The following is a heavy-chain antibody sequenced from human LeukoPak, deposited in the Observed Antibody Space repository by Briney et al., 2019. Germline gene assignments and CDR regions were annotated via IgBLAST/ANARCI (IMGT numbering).Heavy chain of an antibody. CDR3: AKVRLLGALDDAFDV. J-gene: IGHJ3*01. D-gene: IGHD3-16*01. CDR1: GFTFSSYG. V-gene: IGHV3-30*02. Sequence: GRSLRLSCAASGFTFSSYGMHWVRQAPGKGLEWVAFIRHDGSHHYHGDSVKGRFTISRDNSKNTLFLEMTGLRPEDTAVYYCAKVRLLGALDDAFDVWGQGTMVTV. CDR2: IRHDGSHH.